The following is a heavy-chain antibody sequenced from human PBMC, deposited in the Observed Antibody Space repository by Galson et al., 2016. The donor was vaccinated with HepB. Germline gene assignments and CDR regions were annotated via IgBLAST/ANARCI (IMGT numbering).Heavy chain of an antibody. D-gene: IGHD6-13*01. CDR3: AREEERQLVRRFDP. Sequence: SETLSLTCTVSGGSVSSGSYYWSWIRQPPGKGLEWIGYIYYSGRTNYNPSLKRRVTISVDTSKNQFSLKLTSVTAADTAFYYCAREEERQLVRRFDPWGQGTLVTVSS. CDR1: GGSVSSGSYY. J-gene: IGHJ5*02. V-gene: IGHV4-61*01. CDR2: IYYSGRT.